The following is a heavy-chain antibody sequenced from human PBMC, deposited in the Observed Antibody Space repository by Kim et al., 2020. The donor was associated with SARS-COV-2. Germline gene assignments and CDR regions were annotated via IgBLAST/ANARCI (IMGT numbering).Heavy chain of an antibody. D-gene: IGHD3-16*01. V-gene: IGHV4-39*01. J-gene: IGHJ4*02. CDR3: ARRLGGRMAPFDY. Sequence: YNPRLTSVATISVDPSKNPFSLNLSSVTAADTAVYYCARRLGGRMAPFDYWGQGTLVTVSS.